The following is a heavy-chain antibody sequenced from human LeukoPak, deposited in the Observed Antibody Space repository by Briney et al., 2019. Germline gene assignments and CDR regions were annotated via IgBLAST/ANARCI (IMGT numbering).Heavy chain of an antibody. CDR1: GFSSYG. Sequence: PGGSLRLSCAASGFSSYGMHWVRQAPGKGLELVAVIWYDESNKYYADSVKGRFTISRDNSRNTLYLQMNSLRAEDTAVYYCARDGFSSSWYGRALDYWGQGTLVTVSS. J-gene: IGHJ4*02. D-gene: IGHD6-13*01. CDR3: ARDGFSSSWYGRALDY. V-gene: IGHV3-33*01. CDR2: IWYDESNK.